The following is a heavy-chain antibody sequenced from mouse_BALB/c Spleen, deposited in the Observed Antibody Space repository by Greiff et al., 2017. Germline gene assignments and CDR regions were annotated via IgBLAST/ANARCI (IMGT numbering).Heavy chain of an antibody. CDR3: ARGRVYAMDY. Sequence: EVKLVESGGGLVKPGGSLKLSCAASGFTFSDYYMYWVRQTPEKRLEWVATISDGGSYTYYPDSVKGRFTISRDNAKNNLYLQMSSLKSEDTAMYYCARGRVYAMDYWGQGTSVTVSS. V-gene: IGHV5-4*02. CDR2: ISDGGSYT. J-gene: IGHJ4*01. CDR1: GFTFSDYY.